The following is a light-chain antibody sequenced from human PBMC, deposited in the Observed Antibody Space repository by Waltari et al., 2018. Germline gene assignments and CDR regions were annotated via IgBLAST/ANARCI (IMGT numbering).Light chain of an antibody. CDR2: DAS. J-gene: IGKJ4*01. V-gene: IGKV3-11*01. CDR3: QQRSNWFT. Sequence: IVLTQSLATLSFSPGQRATLSCRASQSVSSYLAWYQQKPGQAPRLLLYDASNRATGIPARFSGSGSGTDFTLTISSLEPEDFAVYYCQQRSNWFTFGGGTKVEIK. CDR1: QSVSSY.